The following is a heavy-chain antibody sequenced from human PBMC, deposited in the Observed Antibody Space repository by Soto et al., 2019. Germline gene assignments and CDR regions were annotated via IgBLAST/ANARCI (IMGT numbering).Heavy chain of an antibody. CDR1: GYTFTSYD. CDR2: MNSNSGNT. J-gene: IGHJ5*02. Sequence: QVQLVQSGAEVKKPGASVKVSCKASGYTFTSYDINWVRQATGQGLEWMGWMNSNSGNTGYAQKFQSRLTMTRNTSISPAYRELSSLRSEDTAVYYCAARRSYYSGSGSLGPWFDPWGQGTLVTVSS. D-gene: IGHD3-10*01. CDR3: AARRSYYSGSGSLGPWFDP. V-gene: IGHV1-8*01.